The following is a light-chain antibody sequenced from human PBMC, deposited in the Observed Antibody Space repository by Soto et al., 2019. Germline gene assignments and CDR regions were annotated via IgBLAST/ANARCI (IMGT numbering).Light chain of an antibody. Sequence: DIQMTQSPSTLSGSVGDRVTITCRASQTISSWLAWYQQKPGKAPKLLIYKASSLESGVPSRFSGSGSGTEFTLTISSLQPEDFATYYCLQDYNYPWTFGQGTKVDI. J-gene: IGKJ1*01. CDR2: KAS. CDR1: QTISSW. V-gene: IGKV1-5*03. CDR3: LQDYNYPWT.